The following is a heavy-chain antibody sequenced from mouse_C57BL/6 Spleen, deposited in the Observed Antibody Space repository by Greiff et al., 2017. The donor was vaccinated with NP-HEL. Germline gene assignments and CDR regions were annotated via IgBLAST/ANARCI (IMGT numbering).Heavy chain of an antibody. J-gene: IGHJ1*03. V-gene: IGHV5-16*01. D-gene: IGHD2-2*01. Sequence: EVQLVESEGGLVQPGSSMKLSCTASGFTFSDYYMAWVRQVPEKGLEWVANINYDGSSTYYLDSLKSRFIISRDNAKNILYLQMSSLKSEDTATYYCARDLGYNWYFDVWGTGTTVTVSS. CDR3: ARDLGYNWYFDV. CDR2: INYDGSST. CDR1: GFTFSDYY.